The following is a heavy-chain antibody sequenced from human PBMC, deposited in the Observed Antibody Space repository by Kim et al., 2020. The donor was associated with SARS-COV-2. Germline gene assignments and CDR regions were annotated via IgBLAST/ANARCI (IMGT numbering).Heavy chain of an antibody. CDR2: IWYDGSNK. V-gene: IGHV3-33*01. Sequence: GGSLRLSCAASGFTFSSYGMHWVRQAPGKGLEWVAVIWYDGSNKYYADSVKGRFTISRDNSKNTLYLQMNSLRAEDTAVYYCARDYDSSGWVYFDYWGQGTLVTVSS. D-gene: IGHD6-19*01. J-gene: IGHJ4*02. CDR1: GFTFSSYG. CDR3: ARDYDSSGWVYFDY.